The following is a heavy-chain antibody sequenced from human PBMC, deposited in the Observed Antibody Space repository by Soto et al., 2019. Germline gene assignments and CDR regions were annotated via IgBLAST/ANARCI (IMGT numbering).Heavy chain of an antibody. D-gene: IGHD3-9*01. CDR3: AGEVGRTGFHL. V-gene: IGHV1-69*12. Sequence: QVQLVQSGGEVKKPGSSVRVSCRTSGGTFINYGFSWVRQAPGQELEWMGGIIPRYGIANYWQIFQGRLTLTADESTNTAYLDLSSLKCEDTAVYYCAGEVGRTGFHLWGQGTQVTVSS. J-gene: IGHJ5*02. CDR2: IIPRYGIA. CDR1: GGTFINYG.